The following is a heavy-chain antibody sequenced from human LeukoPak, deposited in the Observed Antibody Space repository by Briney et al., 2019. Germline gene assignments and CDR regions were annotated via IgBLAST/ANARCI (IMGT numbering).Heavy chain of an antibody. CDR3: ARSEIAAAGPDY. V-gene: IGHV3-30*04. CDR1: GFTFSSYA. CDR2: ISYDGSNK. Sequence: AGGSLRLSCAASGFTFSSYAMHWVRQAPGKGLEWVAVISYDGSNKYYADSVKGRFTISRDNSKNTLYLQMNSLRAEDTAVYYCARSEIAAAGPDYWGQGILVTVSS. J-gene: IGHJ4*02. D-gene: IGHD6-13*01.